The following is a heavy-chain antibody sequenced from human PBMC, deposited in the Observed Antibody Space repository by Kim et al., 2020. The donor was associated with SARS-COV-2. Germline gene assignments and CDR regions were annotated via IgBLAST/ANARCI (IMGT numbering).Heavy chain of an antibody. Sequence: GGSLRLSCAASGFTVSSNYMSWVRQAPGKGLEWVSVIYSGGSTYYADSVKGRFTISRDNSKNTLYLQMNSLRAEDTAVYYCARTRGGAARYNWFDPWGQGTLVTVSS. CDR1: GFTVSSNY. D-gene: IGHD6-6*01. V-gene: IGHV3-53*01. CDR2: IYSGGST. J-gene: IGHJ5*02. CDR3: ARTRGGAARYNWFDP.